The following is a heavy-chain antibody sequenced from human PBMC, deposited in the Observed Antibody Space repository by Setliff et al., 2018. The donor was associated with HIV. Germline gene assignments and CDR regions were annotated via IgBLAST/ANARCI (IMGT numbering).Heavy chain of an antibody. D-gene: IGHD3-9*01. V-gene: IGHV3-33*01. J-gene: IGHJ5*02. CDR3: ARDSRADILTGYYRGCFDP. CDR1: GFTFSSYG. CDR2: IWYDGSNK. Sequence: GGSLRLSCAASGFTFSSYGMHWVRQAPGKGLEWVAVIWYDGSNKYYADSVKGRFTISRDNSKNTLYLQMNSLRAEDTAVYYCARDSRADILTGYYRGCFDPWGQGTLVTVSS.